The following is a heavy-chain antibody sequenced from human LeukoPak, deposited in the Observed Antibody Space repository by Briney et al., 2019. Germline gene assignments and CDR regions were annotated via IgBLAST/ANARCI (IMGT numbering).Heavy chain of an antibody. CDR1: GFSISNYG. D-gene: IGHD2-8*01. Sequence: GGSLRLSCAGSGFSISNYGMNWVRQAPGKGLEWLSYIRSDSSTKYYADSVKGRFTISRDNSKNTLYLQMNSLRAEDTAVYYCAKNPLSMLSEFDYWGQGTLVTVSS. J-gene: IGHJ4*02. CDR2: IRSDSSTK. V-gene: IGHV3-48*01. CDR3: AKNPLSMLSEFDY.